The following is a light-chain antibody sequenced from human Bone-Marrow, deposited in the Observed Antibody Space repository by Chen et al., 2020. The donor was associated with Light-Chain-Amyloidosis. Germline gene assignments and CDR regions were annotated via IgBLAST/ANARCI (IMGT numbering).Light chain of an antibody. V-gene: IGLV3-25*03. J-gene: IGLJ2*01. CDR1: DLPTKY. Sequence: SYELTQPPSVSVSPGQTARLTCPGDDLPTKYAYWYQQKPGQAPVLVIHRDTERPSGISERFSGSSSGTTATLTISGVQAEDEADYHCQSADSSGTYEVRVGGGTKLTVL. CDR3: QSADSSGTYEVR. CDR2: RDT.